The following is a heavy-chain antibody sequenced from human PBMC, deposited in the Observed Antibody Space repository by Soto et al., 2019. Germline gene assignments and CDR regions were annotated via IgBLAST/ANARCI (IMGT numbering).Heavy chain of an antibody. J-gene: IGHJ5*02. CDR2: IRRHTSVT. V-gene: IGHV3-48*01. CDR1: GLTLSTSS. CDR3: GKVADSGYYTVDR. D-gene: IGHD3-22*01. Sequence: EVQLVESGGMLVQPGGSLRLSCAASGLTLSTSSMNWVRQAPGKGLEWISYIRRHTSVTAYADSVKGRFTISSDSAKSSLYLQMDSLRVEDTAVDSCGKVADSGYYTVDRWGQGTLVTVSS.